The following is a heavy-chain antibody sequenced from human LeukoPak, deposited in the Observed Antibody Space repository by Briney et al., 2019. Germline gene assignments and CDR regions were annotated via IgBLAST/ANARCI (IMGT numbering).Heavy chain of an antibody. CDR3: AKVKRRTIFGVVITGFDY. CDR1: GFTFSSYA. CDR2: ISGSGVST. V-gene: IGHV3-23*01. D-gene: IGHD3-3*01. J-gene: IGHJ4*02. Sequence: GGSLRLSCAASGFTFSSYAMSWVRQAPGKGLEWVSAISGSGVSTYYADSVRGRFTISRDNSKNTLYLQMNSLRAEDTAVYYCAKVKRRTIFGVVITGFDYWGQGTLVTVSS.